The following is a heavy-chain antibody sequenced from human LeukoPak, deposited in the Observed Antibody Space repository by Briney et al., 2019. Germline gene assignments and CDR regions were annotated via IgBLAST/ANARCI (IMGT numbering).Heavy chain of an antibody. V-gene: IGHV4-59*08. CDR3: ARVKVPLDGDLAKSPDYYYYYGMDV. D-gene: IGHD4-17*01. CDR1: GGSISSYY. Sequence: PSETLSLTCTVSGGSISSYYWSWIRQPPGKGLEWIGYIYYSGSTNYNPSLKSRVTISVDTSKNQFSLKLSSVTAADTAVYYCARVKVPLDGDLAKSPDYYYYYGMDVWGQGTTVTVSS. J-gene: IGHJ6*02. CDR2: IYYSGST.